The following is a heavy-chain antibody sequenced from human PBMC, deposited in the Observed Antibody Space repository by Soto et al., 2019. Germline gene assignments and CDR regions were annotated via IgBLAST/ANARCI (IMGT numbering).Heavy chain of an antibody. V-gene: IGHV3-74*01. CDR2: INTDGSST. CDR3: AKRGVDTFGLSY. Sequence: EVQLVESGGGLVQPGGSLRLSCAVSGFTFSSFWMHWVRQAPGEGLVWVSRINTDGSSTSYADSVKGRFTISRDNAKNTLYLQMNRLRVEDTAMYYCAKRGVDTFGLSYWGQGTPVTVSS. J-gene: IGHJ4*02. D-gene: IGHD3-10*01. CDR1: GFTFSSFW.